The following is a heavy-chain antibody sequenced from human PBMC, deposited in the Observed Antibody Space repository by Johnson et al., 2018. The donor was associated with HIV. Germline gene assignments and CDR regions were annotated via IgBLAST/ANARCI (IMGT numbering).Heavy chain of an antibody. D-gene: IGHD5-24*01. CDR1: GFTVSSYY. Sequence: EVQSVESGGGLVQPGGSLRLSCVVSGFTVSSYYMSWVRQAPGTGLEWVSIVFSGDNTYYADSVKGRFTISRDNSKNTLYLQMNSLRAEDTAVYYCARSCRDGYTCNAFDIWGQGTMVTVSS. V-gene: IGHV3-66*01. CDR2: VFSGDNT. J-gene: IGHJ3*02. CDR3: ARSCRDGYTCNAFDI.